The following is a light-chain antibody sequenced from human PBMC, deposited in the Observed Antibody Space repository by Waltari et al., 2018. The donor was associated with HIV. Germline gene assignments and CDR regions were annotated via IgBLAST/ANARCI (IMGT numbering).Light chain of an antibody. CDR3: QQYDNLPRT. CDR1: QDISNY. CDR2: YAS. J-gene: IGKJ2*02. V-gene: IGKV1-33*01. Sequence: DIQMTQSPSSLSASVGDRVTITCQASQDISNYLNWYQQKPGKAPKLLIYYASNLETGVPSRFSGSGSGTDFTFTISSLQPEDIATYYCQQYDNLPRTFGQGTKLEIK.